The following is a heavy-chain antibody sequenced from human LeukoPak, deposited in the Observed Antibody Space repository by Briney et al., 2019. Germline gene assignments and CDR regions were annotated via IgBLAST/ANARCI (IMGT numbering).Heavy chain of an antibody. CDR1: GFTFSSYS. CDR3: ARGTAMVERHSYWYFDL. Sequence: PGGSLRLSCAASGFTFSSYSMNWVRQAPGKGLEWVSSISSGSSYIYYADSVKGRFTISRDNAKNSLYLQMNSLRAEDTAVYYCARGTAMVERHSYWYFDLWGRGTLVTVSS. D-gene: IGHD5-18*01. V-gene: IGHV3-21*06. CDR2: ISSGSSYI. J-gene: IGHJ2*01.